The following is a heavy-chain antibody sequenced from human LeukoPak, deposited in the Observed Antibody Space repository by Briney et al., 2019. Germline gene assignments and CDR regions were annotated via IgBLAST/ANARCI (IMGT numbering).Heavy chain of an antibody. CDR1: GYTFTGYY. CDR3: ARDRENFWSGYYDGYYYYMDV. Sequence: ASVKVSCKASGYTFTGYYMHWVRQAPGQGLEWMGWINPNSGGTNYAQKFQGRVTMTRDTSISTAYMELSRLRSDDTAVYYCARDRENFWSGYYDGYYYYMDVWGKGTTVTVPS. V-gene: IGHV1-2*02. CDR2: INPNSGGT. J-gene: IGHJ6*03. D-gene: IGHD3-3*01.